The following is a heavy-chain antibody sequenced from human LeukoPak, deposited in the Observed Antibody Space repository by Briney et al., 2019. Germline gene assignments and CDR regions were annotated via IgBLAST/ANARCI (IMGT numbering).Heavy chain of an antibody. V-gene: IGHV4-39*07. Sequence: ASETLSLTCTVSGGSISSSSYYWGWIRQPPGKGLEWIGSIYYSGSTYYNPSLKSRVTISVDTSKNQFSLKLSSVTAADTAVYYCARVMKRDGMDVWGQGTTVTVSS. CDR1: GGSISSSSYY. CDR2: IYYSGST. CDR3: ARVMKRDGMDV. J-gene: IGHJ6*02.